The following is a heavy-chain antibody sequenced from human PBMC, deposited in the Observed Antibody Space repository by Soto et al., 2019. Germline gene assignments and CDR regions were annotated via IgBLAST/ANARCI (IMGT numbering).Heavy chain of an antibody. CDR1: GYTFTGYY. CDR3: AREEDVLRFLEWLLPGMDV. D-gene: IGHD3-3*01. V-gene: IGHV1-2*02. J-gene: IGHJ6*02. CDR2: INPNSGGT. Sequence: ASVKVSCKASGYTFTGYYMHWVRQAPGQGLEWMGWINPNSGGTNYAQKFQGRVTMTRDTSISTAYVELSRLRSDDTAVYYCAREEDVLRFLEWLLPGMDVWGQGTTVTVSS.